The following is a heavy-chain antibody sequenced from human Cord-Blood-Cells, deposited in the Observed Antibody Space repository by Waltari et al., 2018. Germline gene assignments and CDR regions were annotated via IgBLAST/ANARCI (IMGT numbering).Heavy chain of an antibody. D-gene: IGHD5-18*01. CDR2: IKSKADGGTT. CDR1: GCTFSNAW. CDR3: TTVGYSYGYVGYYYYYMDV. Sequence: EVQLVESGGGLVKPGGSLRLSCAASGCTFSNAWMSWVRQAPGKGLEWVGRIKSKADGGTTDYAAPVKGRFTISRDDSKNTLYLQMNSLKTEDTAVYYCTTVGYSYGYVGYYYYYMDVWGKGTTVTVSS. V-gene: IGHV3-15*01. J-gene: IGHJ6*03.